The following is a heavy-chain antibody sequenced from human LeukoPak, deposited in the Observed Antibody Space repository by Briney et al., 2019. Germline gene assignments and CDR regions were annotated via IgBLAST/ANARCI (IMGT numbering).Heavy chain of an antibody. CDR2: ITTSDGNT. D-gene: IGHD7-27*01. J-gene: IGHJ4*02. V-gene: IGHV3-23*01. CDR1: GFTFSSYT. CDR3: AKDGGLWVSAHWGDS. Sequence: PGGSLRLSCAASGFTFSSYTMSWVRQAPGKGLEWVSTITTSDGNTYYADSVKGRFTVSRDNSKNTLLLQMNSLRAEDTAVYYCAKDGGLWVSAHWGDSWGRGTLVTVSS.